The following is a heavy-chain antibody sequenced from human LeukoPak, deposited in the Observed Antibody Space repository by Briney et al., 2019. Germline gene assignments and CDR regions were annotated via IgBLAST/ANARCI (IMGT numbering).Heavy chain of an antibody. Sequence: GGSLRLSCAASGFTFSSYSMNWVRQAPGKGLEWVSSISSSSSYIYYADSVKGRFTISRDNAKNSLYLQMNSLRAEDTAVYYCARDPGIPAAGTVGYFDYWGQGTLVTVSS. CDR2: ISSSSSYI. J-gene: IGHJ4*02. V-gene: IGHV3-21*01. CDR1: GFTFSSYS. CDR3: ARDPGIPAAGTVGYFDY. D-gene: IGHD6-13*01.